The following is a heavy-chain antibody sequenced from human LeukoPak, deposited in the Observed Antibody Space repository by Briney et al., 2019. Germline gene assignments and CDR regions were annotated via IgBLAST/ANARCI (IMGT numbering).Heavy chain of an antibody. CDR2: INHSGST. V-gene: IGHV4-34*01. CDR3: ARGRLLMWFDP. Sequence: PSETLSLTCAVYGGSFSGYSWSWIRQPPGKGLEWIGEINHSGSTNYNPSLKSRVTISVDTSKKQFSLKLSSVTAADTAVYYCARGRLLMWFDPWAREPWSPSPQ. J-gene: IGHJ5*02. D-gene: IGHD3-16*01. CDR1: GGSFSGYS.